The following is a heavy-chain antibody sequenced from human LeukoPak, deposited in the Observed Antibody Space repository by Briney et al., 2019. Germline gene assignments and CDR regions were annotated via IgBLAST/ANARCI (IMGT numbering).Heavy chain of an antibody. CDR2: ISAYNGNT. CDR1: GYTFTSYG. V-gene: IGHV1-18*01. D-gene: IGHD3-22*01. J-gene: IGHJ4*02. Sequence: ASVNVSYTASGYTFTSYGISWVRQAPGQGVEWRGWISAYNGNTNYAQKLQGSVTMTTDTSTSTAYMELRSLRSDDTAVYYCARVMDSSGYGVDFDYWGQGTLVTVSS. CDR3: ARVMDSSGYGVDFDY.